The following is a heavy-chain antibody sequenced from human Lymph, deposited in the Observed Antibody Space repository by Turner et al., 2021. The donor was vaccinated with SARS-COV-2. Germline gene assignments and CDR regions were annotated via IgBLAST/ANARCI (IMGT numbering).Heavy chain of an antibody. CDR1: GHSFTTYW. CDR2: IYPGDTDT. CDR3: ARREWGGSLGHIDY. D-gene: IGHD3-3*01. J-gene: IGHJ4*02. Sequence: EVQLVQSGGEGRTPGAPPQISWKASGHSFTTYWIGWVRQMPGKGLEWRGIIYPGDTDTRYSPSFQGKVTISAAKTTSTAYLQWSSLKASDTAMYYCARREWGGSLGHIDYWGQGTLVTVSS. V-gene: IGHV5-51*01.